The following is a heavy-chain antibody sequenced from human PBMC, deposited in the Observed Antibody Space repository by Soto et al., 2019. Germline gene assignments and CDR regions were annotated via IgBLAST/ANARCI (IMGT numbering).Heavy chain of an antibody. CDR3: ARDASPGDYLYGMDV. CDR1: GFTFSSYE. CDR2: ISSSGSTI. Sequence: AXVSLRLSCAASGFTFSSYEENWVRQAPGKGLEWVSYISSSGSTIYYADSVKGRFTIFRDNAKNSLYLQMNSLRAEDTAVYYCARDASPGDYLYGMDVWGQGTTVTVSS. D-gene: IGHD4-17*01. J-gene: IGHJ6*02. V-gene: IGHV3-48*03.